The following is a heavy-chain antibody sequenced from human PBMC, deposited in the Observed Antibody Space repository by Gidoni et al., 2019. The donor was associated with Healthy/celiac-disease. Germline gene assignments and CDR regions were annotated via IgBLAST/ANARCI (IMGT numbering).Heavy chain of an antibody. CDR2: ISGSGGST. Sequence: EVQLLESGGGLVQPGGSLRLSCAASGFTFSRYAMSWVRQAPGKGLEWVSTISGSGGSTYYADSVKGRFTISRDNSKNTLYVQMNSLRVEDTAVYYCAGRSSSILHYWGQGTLVTVSS. V-gene: IGHV3-23*01. D-gene: IGHD6-19*01. CDR3: AGRSSSILHY. J-gene: IGHJ4*02. CDR1: GFTFSRYA.